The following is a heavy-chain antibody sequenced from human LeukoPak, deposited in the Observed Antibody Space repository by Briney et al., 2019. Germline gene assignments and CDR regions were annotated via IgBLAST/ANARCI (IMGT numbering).Heavy chain of an antibody. CDR2: IYTSGST. D-gene: IGHD3-10*01. CDR1: GGSISSSSYY. Sequence: TSETLSLTCTVSGGSISSSSYYWSWIRQPAGKGLEWIGRIYTSGSTNYNPSLKSRVTISVDTSKNQFSLKLSSVTAADTAVYYCAREDMVRGVYYYYMDVWGKGTTVTISS. J-gene: IGHJ6*03. CDR3: AREDMVRGVYYYYMDV. V-gene: IGHV4-61*02.